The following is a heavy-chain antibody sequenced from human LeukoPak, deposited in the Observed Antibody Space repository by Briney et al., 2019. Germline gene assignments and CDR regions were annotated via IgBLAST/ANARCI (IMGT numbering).Heavy chain of an antibody. D-gene: IGHD6-19*01. CDR3: ARGAVVAGIIRFDP. CDR2: MHPNSGNT. CDR1: GYTFTSYD. J-gene: IGHJ5*02. V-gene: IGHV1-8*01. Sequence: ASVTLSCKASGYTFTSYDINWVRQATGQGLEWMGWMHPNSGNTGYAQKFQGRVTMTRNTSISTAYMELSSLRSEDTAVYYCARGAVVAGIIRFDPWGQGTLVTVSS.